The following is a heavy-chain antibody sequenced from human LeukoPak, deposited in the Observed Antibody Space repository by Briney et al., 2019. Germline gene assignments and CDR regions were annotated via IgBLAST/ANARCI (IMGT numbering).Heavy chain of an antibody. CDR1: GDSLTNSPYY. Sequence: SQTLSLTCTVSGDSLTNSPYYWSWIRQPAGKGLEWIGRIYSSGSTNYNPSLMSRVTISIDASKSQFSLKLTSVTAADTAVYYCARPLSISGYYYDAFDIWGQGTMVTVSS. D-gene: IGHD3-22*01. V-gene: IGHV4-61*02. CDR3: ARPLSISGYYYDAFDI. J-gene: IGHJ3*02. CDR2: IYSSGST.